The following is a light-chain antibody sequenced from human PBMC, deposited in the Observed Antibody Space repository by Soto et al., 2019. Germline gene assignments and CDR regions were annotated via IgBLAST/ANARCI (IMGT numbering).Light chain of an antibody. CDR3: MQALQTPLT. Sequence: DIVMTQSPLSLPVTPGEPASISCRSSQSLLHSNGYNYLDWYLQKPGQSPQLLIYLGSNRASGVPDRFSGSGSGTDFTLKISRVEAEDVGVYYCMQALQTPLTFGGGTKVRSN. J-gene: IGKJ4*01. V-gene: IGKV2-28*01. CDR2: LGS. CDR1: QSLLHSNGYNY.